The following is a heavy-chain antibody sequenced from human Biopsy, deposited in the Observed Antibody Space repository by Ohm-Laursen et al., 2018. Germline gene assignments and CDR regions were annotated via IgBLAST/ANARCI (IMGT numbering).Heavy chain of an antibody. V-gene: IGHV4-38-2*01. Sequence: TLSLTCAVSGYSISSGYYWGWIQQPPGKGLEWIGSIYRSGSTYYNPSLKSRVTISVDTSKNQFSLKLSSVTAADTAGYYCARGQALKSFDYWGQGTLVTVSS. CDR3: ARGQALKSFDY. CDR2: IYRSGST. J-gene: IGHJ4*02. CDR1: GYSISSGYY.